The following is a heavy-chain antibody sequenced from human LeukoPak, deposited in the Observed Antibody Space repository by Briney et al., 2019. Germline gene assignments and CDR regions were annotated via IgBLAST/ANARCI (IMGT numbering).Heavy chain of an antibody. Sequence: SETLSLTRTVSGGSISSYYWSWIRQPPGKGLEWIGYIYYSGSTNYNPSLKSRVTISVDTSKNQFSLKLSSVTAADTAVYYCARGRTGGYYDSSGYYDYWGQGTLVTVSS. CDR2: IYYSGST. J-gene: IGHJ4*02. CDR3: ARGRTGGYYDSSGYYDY. V-gene: IGHV4-59*01. CDR1: GGSISSYY. D-gene: IGHD3-22*01.